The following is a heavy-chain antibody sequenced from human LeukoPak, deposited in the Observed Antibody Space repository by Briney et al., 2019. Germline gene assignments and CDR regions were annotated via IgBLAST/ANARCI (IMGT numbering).Heavy chain of an antibody. CDR3: ARPGWFDP. J-gene: IGHJ5*02. CDR2: IYYSGST. CDR1: GGSISSSSYY. V-gene: IGHV4-39*01. Sequence: ETLSLTCTVSGGSISSSSYYWGWIRQPPGKGLEWIGSIYYSGSTYYNPSLKSRVTISVDTSKNQFSLKLSSVTAADTAVYYCARPGWFDPWGQGTLVTVSS. D-gene: IGHD3-10*01.